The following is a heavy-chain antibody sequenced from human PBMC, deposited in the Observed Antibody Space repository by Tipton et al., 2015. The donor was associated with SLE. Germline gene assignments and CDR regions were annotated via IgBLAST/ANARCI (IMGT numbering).Heavy chain of an antibody. CDR1: VGSISSGGYY. CDR3: ARERGGTFDY. CDR2: IYYSGST. D-gene: IGHD1-7*01. Sequence: TLSLTCTVSVGSISSGGYYWSWIRQHPGKGLEWIGYIYYSGSTYYNPSLKSRVTISVDTSKNQFSLKLSSVTAADTAVHYCARERGGTFDYWGQGTLVTVSS. V-gene: IGHV4-31*03. J-gene: IGHJ4*02.